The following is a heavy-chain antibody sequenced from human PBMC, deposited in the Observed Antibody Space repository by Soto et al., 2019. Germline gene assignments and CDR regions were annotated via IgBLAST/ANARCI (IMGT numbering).Heavy chain of an antibody. Sequence: EVQLVESGGGWVQPGGSLRLSCAASGFTFSNYGMSWVRQAPGKGLEWVANIKQDGSQTYYVDSVKGRFTISRDNAKNTLYLEMNSLRAEDTAVSSCSRILPIAAAGAPDWLDPWGQGTLVTVSS. CDR2: IKQDGSQT. V-gene: IGHV3-7*03. CDR1: GFTFSNYG. D-gene: IGHD6-13*01. CDR3: SRILPIAAAGAPDWLDP. J-gene: IGHJ5*02.